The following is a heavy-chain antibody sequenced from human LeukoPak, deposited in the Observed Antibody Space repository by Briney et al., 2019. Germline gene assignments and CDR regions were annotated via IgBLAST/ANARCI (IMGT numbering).Heavy chain of an antibody. V-gene: IGHV1-69*05. CDR3: ARGLNYYYYYMDV. CDR2: IIPIFGKA. J-gene: IGHJ6*03. CDR1: GGTFSSYA. Sequence: SVKVSYKASGGTFSSYAISWVRQAPGQGLEWMGGIIPIFGKANYAQKFQGRVTITRNTSISTAYMELSSLRSEDTAVYYCARGLNYYYYYMDVWGKGTTVTVSS.